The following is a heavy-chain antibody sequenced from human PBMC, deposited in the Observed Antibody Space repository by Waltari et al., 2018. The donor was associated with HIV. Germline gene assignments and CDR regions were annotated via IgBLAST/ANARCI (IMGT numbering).Heavy chain of an antibody. J-gene: IGHJ4*02. CDR2: FDPEDGET. Sequence: QVQLVQSGAEVKKPGASVKVSCKVSGYTLTELSMHWVRQAPGKGLEWMGGFDPEDGETIYEQKFQGRVTMTEDTSTDTAYMELSSLRSADTAVYYCATVPRYGDRAPFDYWGQGTLVTVSS. D-gene: IGHD4-17*01. CDR3: ATVPRYGDRAPFDY. CDR1: GYTLTELS. V-gene: IGHV1-24*01.